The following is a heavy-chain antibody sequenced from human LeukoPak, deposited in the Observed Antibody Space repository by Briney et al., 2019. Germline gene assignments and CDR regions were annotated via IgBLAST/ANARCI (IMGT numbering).Heavy chain of an antibody. CDR2: ISSSSSYI. CDR1: GFTFSSYS. D-gene: IGHD4-17*01. Sequence: GGSLRLSCAASGFTFSSYSMNWVRQAPAKGLEWVSSISSSSSYIYYADSVKGRFTISRDNAKNSLYLQMNSLRAEDSAVYYYARVGSRRTTALDYWGQGTLVTVSS. V-gene: IGHV3-21*01. J-gene: IGHJ4*02. CDR3: ARVGSRRTTALDY.